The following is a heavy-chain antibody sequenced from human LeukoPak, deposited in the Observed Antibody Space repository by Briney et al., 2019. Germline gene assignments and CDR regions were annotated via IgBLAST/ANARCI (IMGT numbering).Heavy chain of an antibody. CDR2: ISYDGSNK. D-gene: IGHD3-10*01. Sequence: RGSLRLSCAASGFTFSSYGMHWVCQAPGKGLEWVAVISYDGSNKYYADSVKGRFTISRDNSKNTLYLQMNSLRAEDTAVYYCARDYRRGELLKPPYYYYGMDVWGQGTTVTVSS. J-gene: IGHJ6*02. CDR3: ARDYRRGELLKPPYYYYGMDV. V-gene: IGHV3-30*03. CDR1: GFTFSSYG.